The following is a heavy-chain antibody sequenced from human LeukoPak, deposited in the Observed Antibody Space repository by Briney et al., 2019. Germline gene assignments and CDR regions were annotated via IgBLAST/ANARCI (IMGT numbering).Heavy chain of an antibody. CDR3: ASSNGYNYYFDY. CDR1: GFTFSDYY. Sequence: GGSLRLSCAASGFTFSDYYMSWIRQASGKGLEWVSYISSSGSTIYYADSVKGRFTISRDNAKNSLYLQMNSLRAEDTAVYYCASSNGYNYYFDYWGQGTLVTVSS. V-gene: IGHV3-11*01. CDR2: ISSSGSTI. J-gene: IGHJ4*02. D-gene: IGHD5-24*01.